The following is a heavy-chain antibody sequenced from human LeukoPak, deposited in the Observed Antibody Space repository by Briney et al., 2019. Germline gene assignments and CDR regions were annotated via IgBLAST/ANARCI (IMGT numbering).Heavy chain of an antibody. D-gene: IGHD1-7*01. CDR1: GYTFTGYY. CDR2: INPNSGGT. CDR3: ARDQVGNYISYGMDV. V-gene: IGHV1-2*02. J-gene: IGHJ6*01. Sequence: ASVKVSCKASGYTFTGYYMHWVRQAPGQGLEWMGWINPNSGGTNYAQKFQGRVNMTRDTSISTAYMELSRLRSDDKAVYYCARDQVGNYISYGMDVRGQGTTVTVSS.